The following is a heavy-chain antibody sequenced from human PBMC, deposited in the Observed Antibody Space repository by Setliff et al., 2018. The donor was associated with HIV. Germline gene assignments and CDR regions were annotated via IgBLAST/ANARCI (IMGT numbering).Heavy chain of an antibody. J-gene: IGHJ4*02. Sequence: GASVKVSCKASGYTFSNYDINWVRQATGQGLEWMGWMNPKSGNSGHAQKFQGRSTMTRNTSITTAYMELISLKSEDTAVYYCARGRYSSGLTDYWGQGTLVTVSS. CDR3: ARGRYSSGLTDY. V-gene: IGHV1-8*02. CDR2: MNPKSGNS. CDR1: GYTFSNYD. D-gene: IGHD6-19*01.